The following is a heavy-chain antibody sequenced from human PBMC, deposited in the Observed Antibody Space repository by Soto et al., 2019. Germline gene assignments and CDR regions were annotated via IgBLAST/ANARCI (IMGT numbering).Heavy chain of an antibody. D-gene: IGHD2-15*01. CDR3: ARVGRGYCSGGSCFQGVYYYYGMDV. CDR1: GGSISSGGYY. Sequence: QVQLQESGPGLVKPSQTLSLTCTVSGGSISSGGYYWSWIRQHPGKGLEWIGYIYYSGSTYYNPSLKRRVTISVDTSKTQFSLKLSSVTAADTAVYYCARVGRGYCSGGSCFQGVYYYYGMDVWGQGTTVTVSS. V-gene: IGHV4-31*03. CDR2: IYYSGST. J-gene: IGHJ6*02.